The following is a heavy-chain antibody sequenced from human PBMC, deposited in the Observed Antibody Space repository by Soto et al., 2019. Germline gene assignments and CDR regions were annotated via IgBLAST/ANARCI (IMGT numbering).Heavy chain of an antibody. Sequence: GGSLRLSCAASGFTFSSYAMSWVRQAPGKGLEWVSAISGSGGSTYYADSEKGRFTISRDNSKNTLYLQMNSLRAEDTAVYYCAKGDDYYDSSGYPWLDYWGQGTLVTVSS. D-gene: IGHD3-22*01. J-gene: IGHJ4*02. V-gene: IGHV3-23*01. CDR3: AKGDDYYDSSGYPWLDY. CDR2: ISGSGGST. CDR1: GFTFSSYA.